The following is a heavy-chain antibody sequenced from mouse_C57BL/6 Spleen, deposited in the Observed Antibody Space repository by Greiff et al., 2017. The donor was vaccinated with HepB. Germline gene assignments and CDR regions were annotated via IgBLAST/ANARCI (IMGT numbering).Heavy chain of an antibody. CDR1: GYAFSSSW. Sequence: VKLQESGPELVKPGASVKISCKASGYAFSSSWMNWVKQRPGKGLEWIGRIYPGDGDTNYNGKFKGKATLTADKSSSTAYMQLSSLTSEDSAVYFCARGGKDYGSSLRYFDVWGTGTTVTVSS. D-gene: IGHD1-1*01. CDR2: IYPGDGDT. J-gene: IGHJ1*03. V-gene: IGHV1-82*01. CDR3: ARGGKDYGSSLRYFDV.